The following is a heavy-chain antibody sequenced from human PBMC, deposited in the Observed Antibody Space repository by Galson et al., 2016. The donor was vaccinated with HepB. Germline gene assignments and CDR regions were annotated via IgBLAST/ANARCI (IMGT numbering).Heavy chain of an antibody. CDR1: GFTFDDYG. V-gene: IGHV3-74*01. CDR3: ATGGGRRSKYYGMDV. D-gene: IGHD1-26*01. Sequence: SLRLSCAASGFTFDDYGMHWVRQAPGKGLEWVSRIDSDGITTAYADSVKGRFTISRDNAKNTLYLQMNSLSAEDTAVYYCATGGGRRSKYYGMDVWGHGTMVTVSS. CDR2: IDSDGITT. J-gene: IGHJ6*02.